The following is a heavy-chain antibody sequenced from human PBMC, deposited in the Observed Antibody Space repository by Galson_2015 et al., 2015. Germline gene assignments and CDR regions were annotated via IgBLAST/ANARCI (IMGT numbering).Heavy chain of an antibody. D-gene: IGHD2-15*01. Sequence: SLRLSCAASGFTFSSYAMHWVRQAPGKGLEWVAIISYDGVTKYYTDSVKGRFTISRDNSKNTLYLQMNSLRTEDTAVYFCARDRFCSGGSCYGGYLDHWGQGTLVTVSS. J-gene: IGHJ4*02. CDR3: ARDRFCSGGSCYGGYLDH. CDR1: GFTFSSYA. CDR2: ISYDGVTK. V-gene: IGHV3-30*10.